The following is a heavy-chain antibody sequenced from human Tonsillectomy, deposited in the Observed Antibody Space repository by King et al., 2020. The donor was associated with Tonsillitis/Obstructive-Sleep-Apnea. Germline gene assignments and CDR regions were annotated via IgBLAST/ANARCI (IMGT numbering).Heavy chain of an antibody. Sequence: QLVQSGVEVKKPGESLRISCKGSGYSFTSYWISWVRQMPGKGLEWMGGIDPSDSYTNYSPSFQGHVTISAAKSISTAYLQWSSLKASDTAMYYCARGGILSAGAPDFWGQGTLVTVSS. CDR1: GYSFTSYW. CDR2: IDPSDSYT. V-gene: IGHV5-10-1*01. D-gene: IGHD6-13*01. CDR3: ARGGILSAGAPDF. J-gene: IGHJ4*02.